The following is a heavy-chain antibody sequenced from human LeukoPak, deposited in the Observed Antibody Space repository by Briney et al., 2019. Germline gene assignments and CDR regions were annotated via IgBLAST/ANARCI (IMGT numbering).Heavy chain of an antibody. D-gene: IGHD4-23*01. Sequence: GGSLRLSCAASGFTVSSNYISWVRQAPGKGLEWVSLIYSGGTTYYADSVKGRFTISRDNSKNTLYLQMNSLRAEDTAVYYCARDIRPFGDNSWYFDHWGQGTLVTVSS. CDR2: IYSGGTT. J-gene: IGHJ4*02. CDR3: ARDIRPFGDNSWYFDH. V-gene: IGHV3-66*02. CDR1: GFTVSSNY.